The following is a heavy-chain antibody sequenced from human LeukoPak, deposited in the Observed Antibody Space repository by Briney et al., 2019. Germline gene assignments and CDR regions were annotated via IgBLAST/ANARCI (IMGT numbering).Heavy chain of an antibody. CDR3: TSVGSSGSVDY. CDR1: GFTFSDYY. CDR2: ISSRTSDT. D-gene: IGHD1-1*01. V-gene: IGHV3-11*06. Sequence: PGGSLGLSCAASGFTFSDYYMSWIRQAPGKGLEWVSYISSRTSDTNYVDSVKGRFTISRDDAKNSLYLQMNSLRAEDTAVYYCTSVGSSGSVDYWGQGTLVTVSS. J-gene: IGHJ4*02.